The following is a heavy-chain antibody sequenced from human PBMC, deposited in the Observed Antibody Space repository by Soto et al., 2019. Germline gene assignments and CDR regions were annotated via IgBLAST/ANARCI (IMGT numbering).Heavy chain of an antibody. Sequence: ASVKVSCKASGYNYTGYYMHWVRQAPGQGLEWMGRINPKSGGTNYAQKFQGWVTMTRDTSISTAYMELTRLRSDDTAVYYCAMDSIRLRSMDVWGQGTTVTVSS. D-gene: IGHD2-2*03. J-gene: IGHJ6*02. CDR1: GYNYTGYY. V-gene: IGHV1-2*04. CDR2: INPKSGGT. CDR3: AMDSIRLRSMDV.